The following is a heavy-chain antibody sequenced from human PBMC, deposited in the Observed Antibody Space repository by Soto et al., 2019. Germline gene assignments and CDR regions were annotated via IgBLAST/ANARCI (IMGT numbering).Heavy chain of an antibody. CDR2: IYSSVST. CDR3: AGIRPIYGMDV. J-gene: IGHJ6*02. V-gene: IGHV4-39*01. Sequence: SETLSLTCTVSGGSISSSSYYWGWIRQPPGKGLEWIGSIYSSVSTYYNPSLKSRVTISVDTSKNQFSLKLSSVTAADMAVYYCAGIRPIYGMDVWGQGTTVTV. CDR1: GGSISSSSYY.